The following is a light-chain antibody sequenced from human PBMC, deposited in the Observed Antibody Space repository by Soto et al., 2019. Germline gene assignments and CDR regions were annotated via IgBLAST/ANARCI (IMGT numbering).Light chain of an antibody. CDR2: VAS. CDR1: QSGSSN. V-gene: IGKV3-15*01. J-gene: IGKJ1*01. Sequence: ELVITHSPATVSVSRGERSTVSCRSMQSGSSNLAWYQQKPGQAPRLVIDVASTRATGCRARFSGSGSGTEFNLTISSLQSDHFAVYSCQEYNTCPPTRPFGQGTKVDIK. CDR3: QEYNTCPPTRP.